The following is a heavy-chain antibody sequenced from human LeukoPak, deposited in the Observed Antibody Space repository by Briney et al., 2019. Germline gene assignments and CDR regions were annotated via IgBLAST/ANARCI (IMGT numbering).Heavy chain of an antibody. CDR3: TSRSYYYMDV. V-gene: IGHV3-73*01. Sequence: GSLSLSCAASGFTFSGSAMHWVRQASGKGLEWVGRIRSKANSYATAYAASVKGRFTISRDDSKNTAYLQMNSLKTEDTAVYYCTSRSYYYMDVWGRGTTVTVSS. CDR2: IRSKANSYAT. J-gene: IGHJ6*03. D-gene: IGHD1-14*01. CDR1: GFTFSGSA.